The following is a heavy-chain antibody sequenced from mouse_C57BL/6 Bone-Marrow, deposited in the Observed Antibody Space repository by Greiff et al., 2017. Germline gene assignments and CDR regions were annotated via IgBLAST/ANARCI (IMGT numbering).Heavy chain of an antibody. J-gene: IGHJ1*03. D-gene: IGHD2-4*01. CDR1: GFTFSSYT. V-gene: IGHV5-9*01. Sequence: EVHLVESGGGLVKPGGSLKLSCAASGFTFSSYTMSWVRQTPEKRLEWVATISGGGGNTYYPDSVKGRFTISRDNAKNTLYLQMSSLRSEDTALYYCARPYYDYDGWYFDVWGTGTTVTVSS. CDR2: ISGGGGNT. CDR3: ARPYYDYDGWYFDV.